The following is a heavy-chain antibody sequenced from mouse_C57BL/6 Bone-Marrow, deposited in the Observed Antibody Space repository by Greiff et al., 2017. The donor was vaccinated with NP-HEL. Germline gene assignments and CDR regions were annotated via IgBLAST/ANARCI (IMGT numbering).Heavy chain of an antibody. D-gene: IGHD2-4*01. J-gene: IGHJ3*01. CDR3: ARREDYQPAWFAY. CDR2: IYPRSGNT. V-gene: IGHV1-81*01. CDR1: GYTFTSYG. Sequence: VNLVESGAELARPGASVKLSCKASGYTFTSYGISWVKQRTGQGLEWIGEIYPRSGNTYYNEKFKGKATLTADKSSSTAYMELRSLTSEDSAVYFCARREDYQPAWFAYWGQGTLVTVSA.